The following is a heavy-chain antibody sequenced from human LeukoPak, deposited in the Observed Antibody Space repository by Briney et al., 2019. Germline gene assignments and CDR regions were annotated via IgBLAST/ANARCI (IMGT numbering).Heavy chain of an antibody. CDR1: GYTFTGYY. CDR3: AARMDYSNYLDY. D-gene: IGHD4-4*01. CDR2: INPNSGGT. Sequence: GASVKVSCKASGYTFTGYYMHWVRQAPGQGLAWMGWINPNSGGTNYAQKFQGRVTMTRDTSISTAYMELSRLRSDDTAVYYCAARMDYSNYLDYWGQGTLVTVSS. J-gene: IGHJ4*02. V-gene: IGHV1-2*02.